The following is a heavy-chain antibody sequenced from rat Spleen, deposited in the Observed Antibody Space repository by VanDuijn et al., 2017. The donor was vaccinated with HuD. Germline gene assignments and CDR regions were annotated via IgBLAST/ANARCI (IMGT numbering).Heavy chain of an antibody. Sequence: EVQLVESGGGVVQPGRPLKLSCAASGFTFSDYFMAWVRQAPTKGLEWVATISYDGDNTYYRDSVKGRFTISRDNAKSTLYLQMDSLRSEDTATYYCARPNNYYVMDAWGQGASVTVSS. J-gene: IGHJ4*01. CDR3: ARPNNYYVMDA. V-gene: IGHV5-29*01. CDR2: ISYDGDNT. CDR1: GFTFSDYF. D-gene: IGHD1-10*01.